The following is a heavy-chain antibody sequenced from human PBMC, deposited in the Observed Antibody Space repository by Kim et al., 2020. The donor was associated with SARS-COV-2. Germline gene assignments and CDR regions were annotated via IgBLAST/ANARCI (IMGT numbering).Heavy chain of an antibody. Sequence: ASVKVSCKASGYTFTSYDINWVRQATGQGLEWMGWMNPNSGNTGYAQKFQGRVTMTRNTSISTAYMELSSLRSEDTAVYYCARGGWRYGGNSHYYYYGMDVWGQGTTVTVSS. CDR2: MNPNSGNT. V-gene: IGHV1-8*01. D-gene: IGHD2-21*02. CDR1: GYTFTSYD. J-gene: IGHJ6*02. CDR3: ARGGWRYGGNSHYYYYGMDV.